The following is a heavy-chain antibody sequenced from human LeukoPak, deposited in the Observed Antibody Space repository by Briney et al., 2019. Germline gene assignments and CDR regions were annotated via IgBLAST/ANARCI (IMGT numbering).Heavy chain of an antibody. CDR1: GFTFNTYA. V-gene: IGHV3-23*01. Sequence: GGSLRLSCAASGFTFNTYAMSWVRQAPGKGLEWVSAISGSGGSTYYADSVKGRFTISRDNSKNTLYLQIHSLRAEDTAVYYCAKGKGSSSSSIDWWGQGPWSPSPQ. D-gene: IGHD2-15*01. CDR2: ISGSGGST. CDR3: AKGKGSSSSSIDW. J-gene: IGHJ4*02.